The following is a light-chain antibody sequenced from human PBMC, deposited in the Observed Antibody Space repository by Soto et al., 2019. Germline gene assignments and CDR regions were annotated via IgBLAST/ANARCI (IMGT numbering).Light chain of an antibody. V-gene: IGLV6-57*01. J-gene: IGLJ3*02. CDR1: SGNIASNF. Sequence: NFMLTQPHSVSASPGKTVTISCTRSSGNIASNFVQWYQQRPGSSPTTVIYDDNQRPSGVPDRFSGSIDSSSNSASLTISGLKTEDEADYYCQSYDNNNRVFGGGTKLTVL. CDR2: DDN. CDR3: QSYDNNNRV.